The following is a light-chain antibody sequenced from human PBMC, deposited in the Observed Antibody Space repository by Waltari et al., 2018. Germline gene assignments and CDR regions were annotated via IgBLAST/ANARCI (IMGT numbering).Light chain of an antibody. V-gene: IGLV2-23*02. Sequence: QSALTQPASVSGSPGQSITISCTGTSSDVGFYNLVSWYQQHPGNSPELVVYEVLRRPSVVSNRFSGSKSGNTASLTSSGLQAEDEADYYCCSYAGRNIWVFGGGTKLTVL. CDR3: CSYAGRNIWV. CDR2: EVL. CDR1: SSDVGFYNL. J-gene: IGLJ3*02.